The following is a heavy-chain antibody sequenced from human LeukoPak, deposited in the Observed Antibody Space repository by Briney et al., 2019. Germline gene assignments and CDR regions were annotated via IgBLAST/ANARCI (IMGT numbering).Heavy chain of an antibody. CDR3: GDDWAFKQGVAVDP. Sequence: GGSLRLSCAASGFTFSSYAMSWVRQAPGKGLEWVSAISGSGGSTYYADSVKGRFTISRDNSKNTLYLQMDSLRDENAVLYYCGDDWAFKQGVAVDPWGQGTLVTVSS. D-gene: IGHD6-19*01. CDR2: ISGSGGST. CDR1: GFTFSSYA. J-gene: IGHJ5*02. V-gene: IGHV3-23*01.